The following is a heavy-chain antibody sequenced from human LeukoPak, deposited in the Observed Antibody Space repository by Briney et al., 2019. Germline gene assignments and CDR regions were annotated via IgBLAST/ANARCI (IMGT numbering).Heavy chain of an antibody. V-gene: IGHV4-59*01. CDR1: GGSISSYY. J-gene: IGHJ3*02. CDR3: ARDRHDYGDDVDAFDI. D-gene: IGHD4-17*01. Sequence: SETLSLTCTVSGGSISSYYWSWIRQPPGKGLEWIGYIYYSGSTNYNPSLKSRVTIAVDTSKNQFSLKLSSVTAADTAVYYCARDRHDYGDDVDAFDIWGQGTMVTVSS. CDR2: IYYSGST.